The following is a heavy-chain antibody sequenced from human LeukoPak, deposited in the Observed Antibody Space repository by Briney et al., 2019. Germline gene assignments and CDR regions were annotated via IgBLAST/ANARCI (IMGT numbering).Heavy chain of an antibody. Sequence: SETLSLTCTVSGGSISSSSHYWGWVRQPPGKGLEWIGNIYYSGSTYYNPSLKSRVTISVDTSKNQFSLKLSSVTAADTAVYYCARAGHYDSSGYYIDYWGQGTLVTVSS. CDR3: ARAGHYDSSGYYIDY. V-gene: IGHV4-39*07. J-gene: IGHJ4*02. D-gene: IGHD3-22*01. CDR1: GGSISSSSHY. CDR2: IYYSGST.